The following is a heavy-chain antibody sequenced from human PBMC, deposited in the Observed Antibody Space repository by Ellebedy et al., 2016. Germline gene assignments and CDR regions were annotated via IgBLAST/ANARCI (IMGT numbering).Heavy chain of an antibody. D-gene: IGHD3-22*01. Sequence: SETLSLTCTVSGDSISRYYWSWIRQPPGKGLEWIGYIYYSGSPNYNPSLKSRVTISVDTSKNRFSLKLSSVTAADTAVYYCAGRAYYYDISGYYTPWGQGTLVTVSS. CDR2: IYYSGSP. J-gene: IGHJ5*02. V-gene: IGHV4-59*01. CDR1: GDSISRYY. CDR3: AGRAYYYDISGYYTP.